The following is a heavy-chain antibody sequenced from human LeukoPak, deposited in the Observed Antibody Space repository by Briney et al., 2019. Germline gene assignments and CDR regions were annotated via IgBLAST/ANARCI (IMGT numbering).Heavy chain of an antibody. CDR2: MNPNSGNT. CDR3: ARDTTIIDCSGGSCYSFFDY. Sequence: ASVKVSCKASGYTFTIYDINWVRQATGQGLEWMGWMNPNSGNTGYAQRFQGRVTFTRNTSISTAYMELSRLRSDDTAVYYCARDTTIIDCSGGSCYSFFDYWGQGTLVTVSS. D-gene: IGHD2-15*01. CDR1: GYTFTIYD. J-gene: IGHJ4*02. V-gene: IGHV1-8*03.